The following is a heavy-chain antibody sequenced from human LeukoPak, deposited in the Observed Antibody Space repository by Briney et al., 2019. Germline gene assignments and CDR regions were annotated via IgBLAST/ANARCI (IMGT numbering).Heavy chain of an antibody. Sequence: PGGFLRLSCAASGFTFRTSGMNWVRQAPGKGLEWVSYISSSGTTISYAQSVKGRFTITRDNAQNSLTLHMNTLRADDTAVYYCAKDGGTHFDHWGRGTLVTVSS. CDR1: GFTFRTSG. D-gene: IGHD1-26*01. CDR2: ISSSGTTI. J-gene: IGHJ4*02. V-gene: IGHV3-48*01. CDR3: AKDGGTHFDH.